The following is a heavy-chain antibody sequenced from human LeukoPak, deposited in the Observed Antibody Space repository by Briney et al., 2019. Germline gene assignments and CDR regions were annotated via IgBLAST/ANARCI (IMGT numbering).Heavy chain of an antibody. CDR3: AKVGVVPNDY. D-gene: IGHD2-2*01. J-gene: IGHJ4*02. CDR1: GFIFYNYA. V-gene: IGHV3-23*01. CDR2: IGVSGGTT. Sequence: PGGSLRLSCAASGFIFYNYAMSWVRQAPGKGLEWVSVIGVSGGTTYYADSVKGRFTISRDNSKNTLYLQMNSLRAEDTAVYYCAKVGVVPNDYWGQGTLVTVSS.